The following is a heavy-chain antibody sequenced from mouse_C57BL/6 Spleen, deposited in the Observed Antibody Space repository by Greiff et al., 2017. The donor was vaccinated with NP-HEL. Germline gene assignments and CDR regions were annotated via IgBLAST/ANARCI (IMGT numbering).Heavy chain of an antibody. CDR1: GYTFTSYW. CDR2: IYPGSGST. D-gene: IGHD1-1*01. V-gene: IGHV1-55*01. J-gene: IGHJ4*01. CDR3: ARYGSSYRNAMDY. Sequence: VQLQQPGAELVKPGASVKMSCKASGYTFTSYWITWVKQRPGQGLEWIGDIYPGSGSTNYNEKFKSKATLTVDTSSSTAYMQLSSLTSEDSAVYYCARYGSSYRNAMDYWGQGTSVTVSS.